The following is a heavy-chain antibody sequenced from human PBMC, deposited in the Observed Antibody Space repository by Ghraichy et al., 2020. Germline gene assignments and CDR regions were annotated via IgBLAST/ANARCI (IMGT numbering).Heavy chain of an antibody. V-gene: IGHV4-39*01. CDR1: GGSISSSNYY. CDR3: ARRGYSTGYPIRNFDY. CDR2: IYYSGST. J-gene: IGHJ4*02. D-gene: IGHD3-9*01. Sequence: SETLSLTCTLSGGSISSSNYYWGWIRQPPGKGLEWIGSIYYSGSTHYNPSLKSRVTISVDTSKNQFSLKVSSVTAADTAVYYCARRGYSTGYPIRNFDYWGQGTLVTVSS.